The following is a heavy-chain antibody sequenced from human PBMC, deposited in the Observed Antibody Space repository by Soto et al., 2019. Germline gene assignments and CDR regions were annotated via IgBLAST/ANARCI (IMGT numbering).Heavy chain of an antibody. CDR3: ARDSYYDILTGYSRNAFDM. V-gene: IGHV1-2*02. CDR2: INPNSGGT. Sequence: VQLVQSGAEVKKPGASVKVSCKASGYTFIGYYMHWVRQAPGQGLEWIGWINPNSGGTNYAQKFQGRVTMTRDTSMSTAYMELSRLKSDDTAVYYCARDSYYDILTGYSRNAFDMWGQGTMVTVSS. CDR1: GYTFIGYY. D-gene: IGHD3-9*01. J-gene: IGHJ3*02.